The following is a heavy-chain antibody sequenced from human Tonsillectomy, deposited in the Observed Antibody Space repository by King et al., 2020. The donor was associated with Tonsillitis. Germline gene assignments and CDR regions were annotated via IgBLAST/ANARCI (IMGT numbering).Heavy chain of an antibody. Sequence: VQLVESGGGVVQPGRSLRLSCAASGFTFSTYGMHWVRQAPGKGLEWVAVISYDGSNNYYADSVKGRFTISRDNSKNTLYLQMNSLRAEDTAVYYCAKDNWVSSWYCDLWGRGTLVTVSS. CDR3: AKDNWVSSWYCDL. J-gene: IGHJ2*01. CDR2: ISYDGSNN. V-gene: IGHV3-30*18. D-gene: IGHD7-27*01. CDR1: GFTFSTYG.